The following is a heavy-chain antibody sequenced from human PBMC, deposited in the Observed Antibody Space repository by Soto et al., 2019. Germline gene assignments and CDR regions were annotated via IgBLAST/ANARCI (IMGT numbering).Heavy chain of an antibody. Sequence: GASVKVSCKASGGTFSSYAISWVRQAPGQGLEWMGGIIPIFGTANYAQKFQGRVTITADKSTSTAYMELSSLRSEDTAVYYCARAGDKDYYDSSGYLGYWGQGTLVNAPQ. CDR3: ARAGDKDYYDSSGYLGY. CDR1: GGTFSSYA. J-gene: IGHJ4*02. D-gene: IGHD3-22*01. V-gene: IGHV1-69*06. CDR2: IIPIFGTA.